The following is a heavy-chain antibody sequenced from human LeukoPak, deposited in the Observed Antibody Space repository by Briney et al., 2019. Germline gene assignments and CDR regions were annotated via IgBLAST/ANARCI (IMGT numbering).Heavy chain of an antibody. CDR2: INHSGST. CDR3: ARVGIAARPIDY. D-gene: IGHD6-6*01. J-gene: IGHJ4*02. Sequence: SETLSLTCAVYGGSFSGYYWSWIRQPPGKGLEWIGEINHSGSTNYNPSLKSRVTISVDTSKNQFSLKLSSVTAADTAVYYCARVGIAARPIDYWGQGTLVTVSS. V-gene: IGHV4-34*01. CDR1: GGSFSGYY.